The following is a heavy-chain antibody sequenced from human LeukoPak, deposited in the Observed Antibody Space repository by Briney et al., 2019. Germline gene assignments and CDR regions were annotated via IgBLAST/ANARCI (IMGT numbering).Heavy chain of an antibody. Sequence: GGSLRLSCAASGFTFSSYGMHWVRQAPGKGLEWVAVISYDGSNKCYADSVKGRFTISRDNSKNTLYLQMNSLRAEDTAVYYCAKGFGQHYDILTGYPYWGQGTLVTVSS. J-gene: IGHJ4*02. D-gene: IGHD3-9*01. V-gene: IGHV3-30*18. CDR3: AKGFGQHYDILTGYPY. CDR2: ISYDGSNK. CDR1: GFTFSSYG.